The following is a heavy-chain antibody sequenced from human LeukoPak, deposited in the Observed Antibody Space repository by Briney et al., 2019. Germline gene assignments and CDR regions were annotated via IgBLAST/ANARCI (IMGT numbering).Heavy chain of an antibody. CDR3: VRLRRNSDTSGFYYYYDF. CDR2: ISVRSNYI. V-gene: IGHV3-21*01. D-gene: IGHD3-22*01. Sequence: PGGSLRHSCVASGYTFSSYSINWVRHAPGKGLEWVSSISVRSNYIYYADSVRGRFSISRDDARDSLYLQMNSLRAEDTAVYFCVRLRRNSDTSGFYYYYDFWGQGTLVTVSS. J-gene: IGHJ4*02. CDR1: GYTFSSYS.